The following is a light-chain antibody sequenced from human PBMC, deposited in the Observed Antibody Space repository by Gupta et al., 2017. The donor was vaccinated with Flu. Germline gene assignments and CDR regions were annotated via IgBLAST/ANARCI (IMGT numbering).Light chain of an antibody. J-gene: IGLJ1*01. CDR3: KSYDSSMGGYV. Sequence: VTISCTGTSSNIGADFDVHWYQQHPAKAPKLLIYDNSNRPSGVSDRFSGSKSGNSASLAITGLQAEDEADYYCKSYDSSMGGYVFGTGTEVTVL. V-gene: IGLV1-40*01. CDR1: SSNIGADFD. CDR2: DNS.